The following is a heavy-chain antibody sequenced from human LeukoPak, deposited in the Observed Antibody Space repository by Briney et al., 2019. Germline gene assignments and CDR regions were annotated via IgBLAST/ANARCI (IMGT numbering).Heavy chain of an antibody. Sequence: SETLSLTCTVSGGSISSYYWSWIRQPPGKGLEWIGYIYYSWSTNYNPSLKSRVTISVDTSKNQFSLNLTSVTAADTAIYFCARDRYGGIIDSWGQGTLVSVSS. CDR3: ARDRYGGIIDS. CDR1: GGSISSYY. J-gene: IGHJ4*02. CDR2: IYYSWST. D-gene: IGHD1-1*01. V-gene: IGHV4-59*12.